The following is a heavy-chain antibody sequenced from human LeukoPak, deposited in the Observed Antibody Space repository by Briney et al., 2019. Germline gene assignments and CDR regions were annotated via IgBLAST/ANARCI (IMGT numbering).Heavy chain of an antibody. CDR2: INPRSGAS. CDR3: AKDLSDPVMVIES. J-gene: IGHJ4*02. CDR1: GYAFTGYY. D-gene: IGHD5-18*01. Sequence: ASVKVSCKASGYAFTGYYIHWVRQAPGQGLEWMGWINPRSGASQYSQNFQGRVTMTRDTSMSTAYMELTRLKSDDTAVYYCAKDLSDPVMVIESWGQGTLVTVSS. V-gene: IGHV1-2*02.